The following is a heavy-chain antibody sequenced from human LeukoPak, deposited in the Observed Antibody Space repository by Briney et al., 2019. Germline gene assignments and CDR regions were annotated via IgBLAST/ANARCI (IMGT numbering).Heavy chain of an antibody. CDR3: TTDTRRVVVPK. V-gene: IGHV3-15*01. D-gene: IGHD2-15*01. J-gene: IGHJ4*02. CDR1: GFSFNIYW. CDR2: IKRKTDGGTT. Sequence: PGGSLRLSCAASGFSFNIYWMSWVRQAPGKGLEWVGRIKRKTDGGTTDYAAPVRGRFTISRDDSKTSLYLQMNNLKTEDTAVYYCTTDTRRVVVPKWGQGTLVTVSS.